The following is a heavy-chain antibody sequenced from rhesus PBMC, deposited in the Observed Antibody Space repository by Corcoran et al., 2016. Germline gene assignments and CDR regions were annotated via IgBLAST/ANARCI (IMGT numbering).Heavy chain of an antibody. CDR2: ISGSVGST. D-gene: IGHD3-28*01. CDR3: ARDGGTMARLDY. CDR1: GGSISSNY. Sequence: QLQLQESGPGLVKPSETLSLTCAVSGGSISSNYWSWIRQPPGKGLEWIGRISGSVGSTALNPSLVSRYPLSTDTSNNHFSLKLGSVTAADTAVYYCARDGGTMARLDYWGQGVLVTVSS. J-gene: IGHJ4*01. V-gene: IGHV4-173*01.